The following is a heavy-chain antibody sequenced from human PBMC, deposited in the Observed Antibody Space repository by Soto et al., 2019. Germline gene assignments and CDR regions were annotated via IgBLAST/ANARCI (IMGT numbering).Heavy chain of an antibody. CDR2: IWYDGSNK. CDR1: GFTFSSYG. Sequence: QVQLVESGGGVVQPGRSLRLSCAASGFTFSSYGMHWVRQAPGKGLEWVAVIWYDGSNKYYAYSVKGRFTISSDNSKNTLYLQMNSLRADDTAVYYCARDQGDIVVVVAAAAFDSWGQGTMVTVSS. D-gene: IGHD2-15*01. J-gene: IGHJ3*02. V-gene: IGHV3-33*01. CDR3: ARDQGDIVVVVAAAAFDS.